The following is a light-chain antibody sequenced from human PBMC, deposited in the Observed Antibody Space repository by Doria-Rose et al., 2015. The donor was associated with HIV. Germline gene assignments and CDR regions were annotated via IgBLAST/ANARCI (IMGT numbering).Light chain of an antibody. Sequence: TQSPGTLSLSPGERATLSCRASQSFSSTHLAWYQQKPGQAPSLLIYDGSTRATGIPDRSSASGSGTDFTLTINRLEPEDFALYYCHQYGTSWTFGQGTKVEI. CDR1: QSFSSTH. CDR2: DGS. V-gene: IGKV3-20*01. CDR3: HQYGTSWT. J-gene: IGKJ1*01.